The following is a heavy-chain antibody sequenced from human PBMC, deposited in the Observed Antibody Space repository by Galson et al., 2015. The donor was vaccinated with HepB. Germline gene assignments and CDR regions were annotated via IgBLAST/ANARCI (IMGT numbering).Heavy chain of an antibody. J-gene: IGHJ4*02. Sequence: PSLVKPTQTLTLTCTFSGFSLTTNGMCVSWIRQSPGKALEWLARIGWGDYKSYRASLKNRLTVSTDTSKNQAGLTMTNMEPVDTGTYYCARAGYSSGWYYYYFESWGQGSLVTVSS. CDR2: IGWGDYK. D-gene: IGHD6-19*01. CDR1: GFSLTTNGMC. V-gene: IGHV2-70*11. CDR3: ARAGYSSGWYYYYFES.